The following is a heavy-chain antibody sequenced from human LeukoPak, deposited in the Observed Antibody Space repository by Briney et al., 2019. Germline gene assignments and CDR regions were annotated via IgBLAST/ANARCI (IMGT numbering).Heavy chain of an antibody. J-gene: IGHJ4*02. CDR3: ARVDSSGYYYLDY. CDR2: IYYRGNT. V-gene: IGHV4-59*08. Sequence: SETLSLTCTVSGGSISGYYWSWIRQPPGKGLEWIGYIYYRGNTIYNASLKSRVTMSVDTSGNHFSLKLSSVTASDTAVYYCARVDSSGYYYLDYWGQGTLVTVSS. D-gene: IGHD3-22*01. CDR1: GGSISGYY.